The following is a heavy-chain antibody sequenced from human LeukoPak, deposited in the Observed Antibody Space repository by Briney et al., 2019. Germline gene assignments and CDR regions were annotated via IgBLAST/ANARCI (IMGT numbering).Heavy chain of an antibody. CDR1: GYTFTNYG. CDR3: ARVLYNWNYGGDYYYMDV. D-gene: IGHD1-7*01. V-gene: IGHV1-18*01. J-gene: IGHJ6*03. Sequence: ASVKVSCKASGYTFTNYGISWVRQAPGQGLEWMGWISAYNGNTNYAQKLQGRVTMTTDTSTSTAYMELRSLRSDDTAVYYCARVLYNWNYGGDYYYMDVWGKGTTVTVSS. CDR2: ISAYNGNT.